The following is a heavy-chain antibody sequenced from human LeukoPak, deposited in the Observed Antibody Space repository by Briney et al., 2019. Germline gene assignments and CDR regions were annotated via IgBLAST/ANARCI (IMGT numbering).Heavy chain of an antibody. V-gene: IGHV3-20*01. Sequence: GGSLRLSCAASGFKFDDYGMSWVRQVPGKGLEWVSGRNGGSRGYADSVKGRFTISRDSAKNSVYLQMNSLRSEDTAFYHCARDRCSSTSCYNTPNWFDPWGQGTLVTVS. CDR3: ARDRCSSTSCYNTPNWFDP. CDR1: GFKFDDYG. J-gene: IGHJ5*02. CDR2: RNGGSR. D-gene: IGHD2-2*02.